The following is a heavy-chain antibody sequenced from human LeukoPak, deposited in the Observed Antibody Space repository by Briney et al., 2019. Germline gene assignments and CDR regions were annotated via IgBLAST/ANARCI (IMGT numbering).Heavy chain of an antibody. V-gene: IGHV4-39*07. CDR2: IYYSGST. Sequence: SETLSLTCTVSGGSISSSSYYWGWIRQPPGKGLEWIGSIYYSGSTYYNPSLKSRVTISVDTSKNQFSLKLSSVTAADTAVYYCARDPFYYYGSGSSDAFDIWGQGTMVTVSS. CDR3: ARDPFYYYGSGSSDAFDI. D-gene: IGHD3-10*01. CDR1: GGSISSSSYY. J-gene: IGHJ3*02.